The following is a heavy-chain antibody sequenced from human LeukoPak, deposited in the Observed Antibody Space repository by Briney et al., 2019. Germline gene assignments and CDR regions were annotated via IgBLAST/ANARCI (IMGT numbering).Heavy chain of an antibody. CDR1: GDSITSYF. V-gene: IGHV4-59*01. J-gene: IGHJ6*03. CDR3: AGGYSYGSTYYYMDV. CDR2: IFYSGIT. Sequence: SETLSLTCTVSGDSITSYFWSWIRQPPGKGLEWVGYIFYSGITNYNPSLKSRVTILVDTSKNQFSLKLSSVTAADTAVYYCAGGYSYGSTYYYMDVWGKGTTVTISS. D-gene: IGHD5-18*01.